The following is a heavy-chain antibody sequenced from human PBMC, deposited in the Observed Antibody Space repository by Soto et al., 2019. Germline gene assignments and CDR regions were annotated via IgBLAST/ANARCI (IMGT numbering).Heavy chain of an antibody. J-gene: IGHJ6*02. CDR3: ARLGSAAGLSNYGMDV. CDR1: GYSFTTYW. Sequence: PGESLKIACHGSGYSFTTYWIGWVRQMPGKGLEWMGIIYPDDSDTRYSPSFQGQVTISADKSISTAYLQWSSLKASDTAMYYCARLGSAAGLSNYGMDVWGQGTTVTVSS. V-gene: IGHV5-51*01. D-gene: IGHD6-13*01. CDR2: IYPDDSDT.